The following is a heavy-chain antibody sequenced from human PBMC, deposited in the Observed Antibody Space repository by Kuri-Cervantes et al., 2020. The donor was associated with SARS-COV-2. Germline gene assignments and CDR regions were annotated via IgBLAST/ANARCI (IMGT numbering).Heavy chain of an antibody. CDR2: IYYSGST. D-gene: IGHD3-10*02. J-gene: IGHJ6*02. V-gene: IGHV4-59*05. CDR3: ARDFLFGSKTRKGYYYYGMDV. CDR1: GGSISSYY. Sequence: SETLSLTCTVSGGSISSYYWSWIRQPPGKGMEWMGSIYYSGSTYYNPSLKSRVTISVDTSKNQFSLKLSSVTAADTAVYYCARDFLFGSKTRKGYYYYGMDVWGQGTTVTVSS.